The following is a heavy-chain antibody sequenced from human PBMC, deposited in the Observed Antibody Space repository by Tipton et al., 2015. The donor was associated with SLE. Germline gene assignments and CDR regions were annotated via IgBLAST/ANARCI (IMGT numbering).Heavy chain of an antibody. D-gene: IGHD7-27*01. CDR2: IYYSGST. CDR1: GGSISSSNYY. CDR3: ARDPLGIRAFDI. V-gene: IGHV4-39*07. Sequence: TLSLICTVSGGSISSSNYYWGWIRQPPGKGLEWIGSIYYSGSTYYNPSLKSRVTISVDTSKNQFSLKLSSVTAADTAVYYCARDPLGIRAFDIWGQGTMVTVSS. J-gene: IGHJ3*02.